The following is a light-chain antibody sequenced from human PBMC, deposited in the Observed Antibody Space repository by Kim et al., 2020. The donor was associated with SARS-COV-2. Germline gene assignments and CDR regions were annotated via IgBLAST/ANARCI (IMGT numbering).Light chain of an antibody. CDR3: QQYYGSPWT. J-gene: IGKJ1*01. CDR2: WSS. Sequence: DIVMTQSPDSLAVSLGERATINCRSTQSLFYSSNGKNYLAWYQHKPGQPPRLLIYWSSTRESGVPGRFSGSGSGTDFTLTISSLQAEDVAVYYSQQYYGSPWTFGQGTKVDIK. V-gene: IGKV4-1*01. CDR1: QSLFYSSNGKNY.